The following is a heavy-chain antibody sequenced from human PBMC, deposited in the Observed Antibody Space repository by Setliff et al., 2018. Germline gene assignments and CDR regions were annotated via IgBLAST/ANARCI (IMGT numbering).Heavy chain of an antibody. CDR1: GGTFRSYG. V-gene: IGHV1-69*05. CDR3: AREGVDTRSSTDYRYYMDV. J-gene: IGHJ6*03. Sequence: GASVKVSCKASGGTFRSYGISWVRQAPGRGLEWMGGTIPSFGSTNYAQKFQDRVTIITDESTSTAYMELSSLRTEDTAVYYCAREGVDTRSSTDYRYYMDVWGKGTTVTVSS. D-gene: IGHD5-18*01. CDR2: TIPSFGST.